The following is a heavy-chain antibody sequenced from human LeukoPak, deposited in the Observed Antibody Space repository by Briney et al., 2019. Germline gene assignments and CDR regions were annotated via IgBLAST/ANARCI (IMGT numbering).Heavy chain of an antibody. CDR2: IYASGRT. Sequence: PSQTLSLTCTVSGDSISSGDHYWTWIRQPAGKGLEWIGRIYASGRTVHNPPLKSRITISSDPSKNHFSLELSSVTAADTAIYFCASGLRSTGRSGNYFDYWGPGTLVAVSS. CDR1: GDSISSGDHY. V-gene: IGHV4-61*02. D-gene: IGHD4-17*01. J-gene: IGHJ4*02. CDR3: ASGLRSTGRSGNYFDY.